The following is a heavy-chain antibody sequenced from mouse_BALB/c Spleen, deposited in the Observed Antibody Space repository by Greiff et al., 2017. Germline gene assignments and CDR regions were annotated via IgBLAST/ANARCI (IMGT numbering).Heavy chain of an antibody. Sequence: EVMLVESGGGLVQPGGSLKLSCAASGFTFSSYTMSWVRQTPEKRLEWVAYISNGGGSTYYPDTVKGRFTISRDNAKNTLYLQMSSLKSEDTAMYYCARRAPYYDYEGTYYAMDYWGQGTSVTVSS. V-gene: IGHV5-12-2*01. CDR2: ISNGGGST. CDR3: ARRAPYYDYEGTYYAMDY. CDR1: GFTFSSYT. D-gene: IGHD2-4*01. J-gene: IGHJ4*01.